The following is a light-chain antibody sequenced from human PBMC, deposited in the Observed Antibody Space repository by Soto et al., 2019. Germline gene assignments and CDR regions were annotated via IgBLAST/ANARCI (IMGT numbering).Light chain of an antibody. V-gene: IGLV2-14*03. CDR2: DVS. CDR3: SSYTSSSTHV. J-gene: IGLJ1*01. Sequence: QSALTQPASVSGSPGQSITISCXXXXXDVGAYNFVSWYQQHPGKVPKLMIFDVSSRPSGVSDRFSGSKSGNTASLTISGLQAEDEGDYYCSSYTSSSTHVFGSGTKLTVL. CDR1: XXDVGAYNF.